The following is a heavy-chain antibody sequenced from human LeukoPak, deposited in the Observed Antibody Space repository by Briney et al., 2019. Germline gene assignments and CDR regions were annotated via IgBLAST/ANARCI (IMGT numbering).Heavy chain of an antibody. J-gene: IGHJ2*01. D-gene: IGHD6-13*01. CDR1: GGSISSYY. V-gene: IGHV4-59*01. CDR2: VYYSGST. CDR3: ARGEPRIARPGAPPFDL. Sequence: SETLSLTCTVSGGSISSYYWQWIRQPPGNRLEWIGYVYYSGSTDYNPSLKSRVTISVDASKNQFSLRLTSVTAADTAVYYCARGEPRIARPGAPPFDLWGRGTLVTVSS.